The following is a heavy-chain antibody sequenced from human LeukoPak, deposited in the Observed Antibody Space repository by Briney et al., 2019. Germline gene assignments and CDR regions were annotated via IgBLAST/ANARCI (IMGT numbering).Heavy chain of an antibody. CDR2: INPNSGGT. D-gene: IGHD6-19*01. J-gene: IGHJ4*02. CDR1: GYTFTGYY. V-gene: IGHV1-2*02. CDR3: ARAGAYSSGWYVVY. Sequence: ASVKVSCKASGYTFTGYYMHWVRQAPGQGLEWMGWINPNSGGTNYAQKFQGRVTMTRDTSISTAYMELSSLRSDDTAVYYCARAGAYSSGWYVVYWGQGTLVTVSS.